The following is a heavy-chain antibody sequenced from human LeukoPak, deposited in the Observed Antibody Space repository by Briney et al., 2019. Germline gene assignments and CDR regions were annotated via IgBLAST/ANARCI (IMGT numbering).Heavy chain of an antibody. J-gene: IGHJ4*02. V-gene: IGHV3-30*02. CDR3: AKLLSNSGRFLY. CDR2: IWNDGSIK. Sequence: PGGSLRLSCAEPGFIFSSYGMHWVRQAPGKGLEWVAFIWNDGSIKYYADSVKGGFTISRENSKKTLCMLINRARAEETAVFYFAKLLSNSGRFLYWSQGTLVTVSS. CDR1: GFIFSSYG. D-gene: IGHD4-23*01.